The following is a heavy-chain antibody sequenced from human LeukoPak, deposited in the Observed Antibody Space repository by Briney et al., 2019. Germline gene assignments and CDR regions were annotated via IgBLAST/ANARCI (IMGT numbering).Heavy chain of an antibody. CDR1: GFTFTNYA. D-gene: IGHD3-22*01. V-gene: IGHV3-23*01. J-gene: IGHJ4*02. CDR2: ITGSGGST. Sequence: GSLRLSCAASGFTFTNYAMNWVRQAPGKGLEWVSAITGSGGSTYYTDSVKGRFTISRDNSKNTLYLQMNSLRAEDTAVYYCARDVVGMIVVVDGYYFDYWGQGTLVTVSS. CDR3: ARDVVGMIVVVDGYYFDY.